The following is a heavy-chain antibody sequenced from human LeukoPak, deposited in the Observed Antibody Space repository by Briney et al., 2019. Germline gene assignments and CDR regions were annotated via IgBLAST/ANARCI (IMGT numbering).Heavy chain of an antibody. CDR1: GFTLSSYG. V-gene: IGHV3-30*03. D-gene: IGHD6-13*01. Sequence: PGRSLRLSCAASGFTLSSYGMHWVRQAPGKGLEWVAVISYDGSNKYYADSVKGRFTISRDNSKNTLYLQMNSLRAEDTAVYYCATNSVPGIAAAGRRALYDYWGQGTLVTVSS. J-gene: IGHJ4*02. CDR3: ATNSVPGIAAAGRRALYDY. CDR2: ISYDGSNK.